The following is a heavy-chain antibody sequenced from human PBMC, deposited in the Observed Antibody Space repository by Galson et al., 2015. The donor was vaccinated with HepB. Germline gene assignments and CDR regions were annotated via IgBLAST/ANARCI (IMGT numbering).Heavy chain of an antibody. Sequence: SVKVSCKVSGYTFTELSMHWVRQAPGKGLEWMGGFDPEDGEIINAQKFRGRVAMTKDTSTGTAYMELSSLRSEDTAVYYCATPKNVLRYFEWISPFDYWGQGTLVTVSS. D-gene: IGHD3-9*01. CDR1: GYTFTELS. CDR2: FDPEDGEI. CDR3: ATPKNVLRYFEWISPFDY. J-gene: IGHJ4*02. V-gene: IGHV1-24*01.